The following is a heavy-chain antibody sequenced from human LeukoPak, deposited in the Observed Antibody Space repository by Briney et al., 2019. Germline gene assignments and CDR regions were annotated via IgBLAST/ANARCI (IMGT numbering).Heavy chain of an antibody. Sequence: ASVKVSCKASGYTFTSYDINWVRQATGQGLEWMGWMNPNSGNTGCAQKFQGRVTMTRNTSISTAYMELSSLRSEDTAVYYCSVGPLYDYGVTWGQGTLVTVSS. CDR1: GYTFTSYD. D-gene: IGHD4-17*01. J-gene: IGHJ5*02. CDR3: SVGPLYDYGVT. V-gene: IGHV1-8*01. CDR2: MNPNSGNT.